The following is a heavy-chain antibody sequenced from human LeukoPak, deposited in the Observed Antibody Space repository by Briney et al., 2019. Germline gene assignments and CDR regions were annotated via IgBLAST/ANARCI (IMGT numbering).Heavy chain of an antibody. CDR2: IYHSGSA. Sequence: SGTLSLTCAVSGVAISSSNWWSWVRQPPGKGLEWIGEIYHSGSANYNPSLNSRVTISVDKSKNQFSLNLTSVTAADTAVYFRAKKDFVAPRCFDPWGQGTLVIVSS. J-gene: IGHJ5*02. CDR3: AKKDFVAPRCFDP. D-gene: IGHD2-15*01. CDR1: GVAISSSNW. V-gene: IGHV4-4*02.